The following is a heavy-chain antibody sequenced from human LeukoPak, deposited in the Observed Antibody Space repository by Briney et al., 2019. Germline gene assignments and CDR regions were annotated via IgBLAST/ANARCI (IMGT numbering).Heavy chain of an antibody. CDR1: GDSIGNTTFY. J-gene: IGHJ4*02. CDR3: ARHGVTTTAYYWD. V-gene: IGHV4-39*01. CDR2: FSYNGDT. Sequence: SETLSLTCTVSGDSIGNTTFYWAWIRQTPGKGLEWIGTFSYNGDTYYNPSLKSRVTLSIDTSNNHFSLKLTSVTAADTAIYYCARHGVTTTAYYWDWGQGTLVTVSS. D-gene: IGHD3-9*01.